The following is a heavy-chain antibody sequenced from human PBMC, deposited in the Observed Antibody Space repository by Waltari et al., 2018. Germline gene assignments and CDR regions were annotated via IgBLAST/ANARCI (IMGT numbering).Heavy chain of an antibody. D-gene: IGHD5-18*01. CDR2: IYWNDDT. CDR3: AHTRGGLWSDAFDI. J-gene: IGHJ3*02. CDR1: GFSLSTSGVG. V-gene: IGHV2-5*01. Sequence: QITLKESGPTLVKPTQTLTLTCTFSGFSLSTSGVGVGWIRQPPGKALEWLALIYWNDDTRYSPSLKSRLTITKDTSKNQVVLTMTNMDPVDTATYYCAHTRGGLWSDAFDIWGQGTMVTVSS.